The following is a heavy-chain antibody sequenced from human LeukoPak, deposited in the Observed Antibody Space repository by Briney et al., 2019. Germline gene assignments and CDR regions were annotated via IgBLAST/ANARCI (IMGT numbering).Heavy chain of an antibody. D-gene: IGHD3-22*01. CDR2: IYHSGST. J-gene: IGHJ4*02. Sequence: KPSETLSLTCAVSGYSISSGYYWGWLRQPPGTGLEWIGSIYHSGSTYYNPSLKRRVTISVDTSKNQVSLKLSSVTAADTAVYYCARLSSNYDSSGPIDYWGQGTLVTVSS. V-gene: IGHV4-38-2*01. CDR1: GYSISSGYY. CDR3: ARLSSNYDSSGPIDY.